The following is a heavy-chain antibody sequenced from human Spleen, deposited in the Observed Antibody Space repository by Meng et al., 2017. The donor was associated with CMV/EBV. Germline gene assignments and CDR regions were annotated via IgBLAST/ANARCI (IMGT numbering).Heavy chain of an antibody. Sequence: ASVKVSCKASGYTFTGYYMHWVRQAPGQGLEWMGWINPNSGGTNYAQKFQGRVTMTRDTSISTAYMELSRLRSDDTAVYYCARSKSTTYYDFWSGPYYCYGMDVWGQGTTVTVSS. CDR1: GYTFTGYY. J-gene: IGHJ6*02. V-gene: IGHV1-2*02. CDR3: ARSKSTTYYDFWSGPYYCYGMDV. D-gene: IGHD3-3*01. CDR2: INPNSGGT.